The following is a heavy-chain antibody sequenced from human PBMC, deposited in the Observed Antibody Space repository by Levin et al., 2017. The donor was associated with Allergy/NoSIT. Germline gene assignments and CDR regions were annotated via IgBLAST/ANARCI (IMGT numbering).Heavy chain of an antibody. CDR2: FSNINKA. J-gene: IGHJ4*02. CDR1: GFRMSSFA. D-gene: IGHD6-19*01. Sequence: GESLKISCSSSGFRMSSFAMSWVRQAPGKGMEWVSSFSNINKAYYADSVVGRFTISRDSSRNILYLQMNNLRGEDTAMYYCAKDHPSSGWPTFESWGQGTLVTVSS. CDR3: AKDHPSSGWPTFES. V-gene: IGHV3-23*05.